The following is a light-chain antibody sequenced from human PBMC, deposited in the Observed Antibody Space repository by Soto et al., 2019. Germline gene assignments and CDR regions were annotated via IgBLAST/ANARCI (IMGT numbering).Light chain of an antibody. J-gene: IGKJ1*01. CDR3: QQSYSTPRT. CDR1: QSISSY. V-gene: IGKV1-39*01. Sequence: DIQMTQSPSSLSASVGDRVTITCRASQSISSYLNWYQQKPGKAPKLLIYAASSLQSGVPSRFSGSGSGTDFTLTISSLPPEDVATYYCQQSYSTPRTFGQGTKVEIK. CDR2: AAS.